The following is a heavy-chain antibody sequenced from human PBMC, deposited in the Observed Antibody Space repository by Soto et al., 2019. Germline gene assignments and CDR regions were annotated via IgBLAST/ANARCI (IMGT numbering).Heavy chain of an antibody. Sequence: GGSLRLSCAASGFTVSSNYMSWVRQAPGKGLEWVSVISGSAGSTYYADSVKGRFTISRDNSKNTLYLQLNSLRAVDTAVYYCAKDYCSGGSCPYAFDIWGQGTMVTVSS. D-gene: IGHD2-15*01. CDR2: ISGSAGST. CDR1: GFTVSSNY. CDR3: AKDYCSGGSCPYAFDI. V-gene: IGHV3-23*01. J-gene: IGHJ3*02.